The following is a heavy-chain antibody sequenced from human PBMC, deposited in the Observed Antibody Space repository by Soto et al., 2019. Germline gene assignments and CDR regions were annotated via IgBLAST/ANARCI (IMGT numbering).Heavy chain of an antibody. Sequence: SETLSLTCAVSGYSISSGYYWGWIRQPPGKGLEWIGSIYHSGSTYYNPSLRSRVTISVDTSKNQFSLKLSSVTAADTAVYYCRMRALEVDGYGLGYHYYGMDLWGQGTTATVSS. V-gene: IGHV4-38-2*01. CDR1: GYSISSGYY. J-gene: IGHJ6*02. CDR2: IYHSGST. D-gene: IGHD5-18*01. CDR3: RMRALEVDGYGLGYHYYGMDL.